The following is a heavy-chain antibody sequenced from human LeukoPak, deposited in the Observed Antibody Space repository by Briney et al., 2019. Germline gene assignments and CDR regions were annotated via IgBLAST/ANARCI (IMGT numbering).Heavy chain of an antibody. Sequence: PSQTLSLTCTVSGGSISSGGYYWSWIRQHPGKGLEWIGYIYYSGSTYYNPSLKSRVTISVDTSKNQFSLKLSSVTAADTAVYYCARARGRYFDWLPSDAFDIWGQGTMVTVSS. CDR2: IYYSGST. D-gene: IGHD3-9*01. CDR3: ARARGRYFDWLPSDAFDI. V-gene: IGHV4-31*03. J-gene: IGHJ3*02. CDR1: GGSISSGGYY.